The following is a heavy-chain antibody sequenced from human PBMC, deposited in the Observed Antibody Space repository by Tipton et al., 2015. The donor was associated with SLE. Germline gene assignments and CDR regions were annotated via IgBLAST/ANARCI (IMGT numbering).Heavy chain of an antibody. CDR1: GGSISSGSYY. CDR2: IYTSGST. V-gene: IGHV4-61*09. D-gene: IGHD3-22*01. CDR3: AREGNYYDSSDPFDI. Sequence: TLSLTCTVSGGSISSGSYYWSWIRQPAGKGLEWIGHIYTSGSTNYNPSLKSRVTISVDTSKNQFSLKLSSVTAADTAVYYCAREGNYYDSSDPFDIWGQGTMVTVSS. J-gene: IGHJ3*02.